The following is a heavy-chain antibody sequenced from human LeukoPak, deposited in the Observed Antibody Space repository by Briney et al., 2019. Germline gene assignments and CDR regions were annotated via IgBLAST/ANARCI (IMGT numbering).Heavy chain of an antibody. CDR3: ARVDMATDLAFDI. CDR1: GXSISSGGFY. J-gene: IGHJ3*02. V-gene: IGHV4-31*03. D-gene: IGHD5-24*01. CDR2: IYNSGTT. Sequence: SQALSVTCTVSGXSISSGGFYWSWIRQHPGKGLEWIGYIYNSGTTYYNPSLKSRVTMSLDTSKNQFSLNLTSVTAADTAVYYCARVDMATDLAFDIWGQGTMVTVSS.